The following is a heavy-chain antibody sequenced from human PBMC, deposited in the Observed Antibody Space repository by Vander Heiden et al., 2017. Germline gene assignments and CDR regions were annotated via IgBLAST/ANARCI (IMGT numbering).Heavy chain of an antibody. CDR2: IAGSGDRT. CDR3: AKSFVGGIEVAGASDY. V-gene: IGHV3-23*01. CDR1: GYTFVAFP. Sequence: EVQLLESGGGLVQPGGSLRIACATSGYTFVAFPLGWVRQAPGMGLEWVSGIAGSGDRTYYAGSVKGRFTISRDRFKNTLYLQMNSLRADDTAVYYCAKSFVGGIEVAGASDYWGQGTLVTVSS. D-gene: IGHD6-19*01. J-gene: IGHJ4*02.